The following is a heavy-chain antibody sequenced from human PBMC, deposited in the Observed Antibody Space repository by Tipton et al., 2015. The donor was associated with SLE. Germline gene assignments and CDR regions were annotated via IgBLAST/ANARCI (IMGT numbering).Heavy chain of an antibody. CDR3: AGAWQGYCSGGTCYVLDY. CDR1: GGSLSSHY. CDR2: ISNSETT. D-gene: IGHD2-15*01. V-gene: IGHV4-59*11. Sequence: TLSLTCTVSGGSLSSHYWSWIRQAPGKGLEWIGYISNSETTNYHPSLKSRVTISVDTSKNQFSLKLRSVTAADTAVYYCAGAWQGYCSGGTCYVLDYWGQGTLVTVSS. J-gene: IGHJ4*02.